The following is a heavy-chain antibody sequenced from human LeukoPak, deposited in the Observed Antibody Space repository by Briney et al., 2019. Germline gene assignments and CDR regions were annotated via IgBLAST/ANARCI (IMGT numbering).Heavy chain of an antibody. J-gene: IGHJ6*03. Sequence: SETLSLTCTVSGGSISSSSYYWGWIRQPPGKGLEWIGSIYYSGSTYYNPSRKSQITISVDTSKNQFSLKLSSVTAADTAVYYCARSKMAPDRTGHYYYYYMDVWGKGTTVTISS. D-gene: IGHD2-8*01. CDR1: GGSISSSSYY. V-gene: IGHV4-39*01. CDR2: IYYSGST. CDR3: ARSKMAPDRTGHYYYYYMDV.